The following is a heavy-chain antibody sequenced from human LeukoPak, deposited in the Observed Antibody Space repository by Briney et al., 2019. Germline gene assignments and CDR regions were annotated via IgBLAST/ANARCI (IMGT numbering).Heavy chain of an antibody. CDR2: IKQDGSEK. Sequence: GGSLRLSCAASGFTFSSYAMSWVRQAPGKGLEWVANIKQDGSEKYYVDSVKGRFTISRDNAKNSLYLQMNSLRAEDTAVYYCARGITIFGVAEDLGYWGQGTLVTVSS. D-gene: IGHD3-3*01. CDR1: GFTFSSYA. J-gene: IGHJ4*02. V-gene: IGHV3-7*04. CDR3: ARGITIFGVAEDLGY.